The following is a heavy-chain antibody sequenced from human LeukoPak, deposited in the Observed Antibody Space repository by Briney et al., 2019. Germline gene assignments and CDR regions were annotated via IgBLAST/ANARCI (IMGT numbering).Heavy chain of an antibody. D-gene: IGHD6-19*01. CDR2: INPSGGST. Sequence: ASVKVSCKESGYTFTSYYMHWVRQAPGQGLEWMGIINPSGGSTSYAQKFQGRVTMTRDTSTSTVYMELSSLRSEDTAVYYCAREFRQWLTLYYFDYWGQGTLVTVSS. CDR1: GYTFTSYY. J-gene: IGHJ4*02. CDR3: AREFRQWLTLYYFDY. V-gene: IGHV1-46*01.